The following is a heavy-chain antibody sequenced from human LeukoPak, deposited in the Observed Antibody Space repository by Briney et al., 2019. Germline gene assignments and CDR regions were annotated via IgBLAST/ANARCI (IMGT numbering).Heavy chain of an antibody. CDR1: GGSISSYY. D-gene: IGHD2-15*01. CDR2: IYTSGST. V-gene: IGHV4-4*07. J-gene: IGHJ3*02. Sequence: SETLSLTCTVSGGSISSYYWSWIRQPAGKGLEWIGRIYTSGSTNYNPSLKSRVTMSVDTSKNQFSLKLSSATAADTAVYYCAREVPRYCSGGSCLRNAFDIWGQGTMVTVSS. CDR3: AREVPRYCSGGSCLRNAFDI.